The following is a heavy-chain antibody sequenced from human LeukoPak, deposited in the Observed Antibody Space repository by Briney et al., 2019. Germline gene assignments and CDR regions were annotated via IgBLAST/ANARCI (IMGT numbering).Heavy chain of an antibody. CDR2: INAGNGNT. V-gene: IGHV1-3*01. Sequence: GASVKVSCKASGYTFTSYAMHWVRQAPGQRLEWMGWINAGNGNTKYSQKFQGRVTITRDTSASTAYMELSSLRSEDTAVYYCSSTSCITHVECAFDIWGQGTMVTVSS. J-gene: IGHJ3*02. CDR1: GYTFTSYA. CDR3: SSTSCITHVECAFDI. D-gene: IGHD2-2*01.